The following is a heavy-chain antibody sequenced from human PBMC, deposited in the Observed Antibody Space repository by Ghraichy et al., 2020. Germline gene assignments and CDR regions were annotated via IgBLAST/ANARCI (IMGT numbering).Heavy chain of an antibody. V-gene: IGHV3-23*01. CDR3: ARRYYYGSGPLES. CDR2: TTGSGDIK. D-gene: IGHD3-10*01. J-gene: IGHJ4*02. Sequence: GGSLRLSCSASGFNFERYAMNWVRQAPGRGLRWIAVTTGSGDIKYYADSVKGRFTVSRDNSRNTLYLQMNNLRADDPAVDYCARRYYYGSGPLESWGQGTHVTVSS. CDR1: GFNFERYA.